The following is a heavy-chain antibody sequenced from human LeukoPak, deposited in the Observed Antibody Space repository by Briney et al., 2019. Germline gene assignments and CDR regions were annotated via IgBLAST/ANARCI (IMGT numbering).Heavy chain of an antibody. CDR1: GGSISSYY. J-gene: IGHJ4*02. Sequence: PSETLSLTCTVSGGSISSYYWSWIRQPPGKGLEWIGYIYYSGTTNYNPSLKSRVTISVDTSKNQFSLKLSSVTAAVMAVYYCARGVYIAAAQYAYWGQGTLVTVSS. CDR2: IYYSGTT. V-gene: IGHV4-59*01. D-gene: IGHD6-13*01. CDR3: ARGVYIAAAQYAY.